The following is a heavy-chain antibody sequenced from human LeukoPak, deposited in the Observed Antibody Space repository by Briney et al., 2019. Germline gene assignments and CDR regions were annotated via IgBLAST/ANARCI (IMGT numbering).Heavy chain of an antibody. CDR2: IWYDGSNK. V-gene: IGHV3-33*06. Sequence: GRSLRLSCAASGFTFSSYGMHWVRQAPGKGLEWVAVIWYDGSNKYYADSVKGRFTISRDNSKNTLYLQMNSLRAEDTAVYYCAKDWAADGPNWFDPWGQGTLVTVSS. D-gene: IGHD6-13*01. J-gene: IGHJ5*02. CDR1: GFTFSSYG. CDR3: AKDWAADGPNWFDP.